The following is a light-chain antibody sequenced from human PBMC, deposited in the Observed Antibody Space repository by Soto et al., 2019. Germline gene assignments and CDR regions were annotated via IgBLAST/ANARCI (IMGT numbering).Light chain of an antibody. Sequence: EIVLTQSPGTLSLSPGERATLSCRASQSVSSSYLAWYQQKPGQAPSLLIYATSSRATGVPDRFSGSGSGTDFTLTISGLEPEDFAVYYCQHYDNSPLFTFGQGTRLEI. CDR2: ATS. J-gene: IGKJ2*01. CDR3: QHYDNSPLFT. V-gene: IGKV3-20*01. CDR1: QSVSSSY.